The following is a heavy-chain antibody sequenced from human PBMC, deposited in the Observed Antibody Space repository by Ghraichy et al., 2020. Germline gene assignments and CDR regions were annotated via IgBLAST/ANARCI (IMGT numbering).Heavy chain of an antibody. J-gene: IGHJ5*02. V-gene: IGHV3-23*01. CDR2: ISGSGGST. D-gene: IGHD3-10*01. Sequence: GGSLRLSCAASGFTFSSYAMSWVRQAPGKGLEWVSAISGSGGSTYYADSVKGRFTISRDNSKNTLYLQMNSLRAEDTAVYYCAKAGDYYGSGSYLWFDPWGQGTLVTVSS. CDR1: GFTFSSYA. CDR3: AKAGDYYGSGSYLWFDP.